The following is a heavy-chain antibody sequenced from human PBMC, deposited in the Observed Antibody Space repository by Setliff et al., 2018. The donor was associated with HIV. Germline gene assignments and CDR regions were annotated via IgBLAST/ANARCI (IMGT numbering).Heavy chain of an antibody. CDR1: EFTFSSYA. D-gene: IGHD3-22*01. V-gene: IGHV3-30*04. Sequence: AGGSLRLSCAASEFTFSSYAMHWVRQAPGKGLEWVSVISYDGTNKYYADSVKGRFTISRDNTKNSLYLQMNSLRAEDTAVYYCARRGWDSSGWFDYWGQGTLVTVSS. J-gene: IGHJ4*02. CDR2: ISYDGTNK. CDR3: ARRGWDSSGWFDY.